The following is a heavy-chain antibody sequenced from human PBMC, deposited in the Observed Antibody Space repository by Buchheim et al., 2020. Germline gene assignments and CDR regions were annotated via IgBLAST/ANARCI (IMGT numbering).Heavy chain of an antibody. D-gene: IGHD2-21*02. J-gene: IGHJ4*02. CDR3: ARRAAYCGGDCFSFDY. CDR2: IYPGDSDT. Sequence: EVQLVQSGAEVKEPGESLKISCKGSGYSFTTYWIGWVRQMPGKGLEWMGIIYPGDSDTRYSPSFQGQVTISADKPISTAYPQWSSLKASDTAIYYCARRAAYCGGDCFSFDYWGQGTL. CDR1: GYSFTTYW. V-gene: IGHV5-51*01.